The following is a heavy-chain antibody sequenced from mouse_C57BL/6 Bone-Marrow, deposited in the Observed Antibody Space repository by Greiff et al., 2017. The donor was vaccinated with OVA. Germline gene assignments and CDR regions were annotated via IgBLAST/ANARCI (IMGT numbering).Heavy chain of an antibody. J-gene: IGHJ3*01. V-gene: IGHV1-4*01. Sequence: VQLQQSGADLARPGASVKMSCKASGYTFTSYTMHWVKQRPGQGLEWIGYINPSSGYTKYNQKFKDKATLTADKSSSTAYMQLSSLTSEDSAVYYCAILLRSFAYWGQGTLVTVSA. D-gene: IGHD1-1*01. CDR3: AILLRSFAY. CDR1: GYTFTSYT. CDR2: INPSSGYT.